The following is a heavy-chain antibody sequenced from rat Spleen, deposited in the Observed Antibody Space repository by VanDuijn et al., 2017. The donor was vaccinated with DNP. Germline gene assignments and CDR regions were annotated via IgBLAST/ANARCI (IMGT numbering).Heavy chain of an antibody. J-gene: IGHJ2*01. CDR1: GFSLTSYS. D-gene: IGHD1-3*01. CDR3: VRGGVALFDY. V-gene: IGHV2-6*01. CDR2: VSSGGNT. Sequence: QVQLKESGPGLLQPSQTLSLTCTVSGFSLTSYSVGWIRQPPGAGLEWIAAVSSGGNTYYNSPLRSRLSVSRDTSRSQVFLKVNSLQTEDTATYYCVRGGVALFDYWGQGVMVTVSS.